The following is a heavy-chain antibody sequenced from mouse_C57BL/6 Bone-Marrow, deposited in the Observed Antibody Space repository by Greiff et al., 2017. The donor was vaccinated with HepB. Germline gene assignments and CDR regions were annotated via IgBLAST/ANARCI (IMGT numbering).Heavy chain of an antibody. CDR1: GYSITSGYY. CDR3: AGDGLLLRYWYFDV. CDR2: ISYDGSN. V-gene: IGHV3-6*01. J-gene: IGHJ1*03. Sequence: ESGPGLVKPSQSLSLTCSVTGYSITSGYYWNWIRQFPGNKLEWMGYISYDGSNNYNPSLKNRISITRDTSKNQFFLKLNSVTTEDTATYYCAGDGLLLRYWYFDVWGTGTTVTVSS. D-gene: IGHD1-1*01.